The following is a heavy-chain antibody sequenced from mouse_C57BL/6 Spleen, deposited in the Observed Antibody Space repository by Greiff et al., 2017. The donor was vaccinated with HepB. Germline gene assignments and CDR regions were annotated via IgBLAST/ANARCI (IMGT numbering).Heavy chain of an antibody. CDR2: IRLKSDNYAT. D-gene: IGHD4-1*01. Sequence: EVMLVESGGGLVQPGGSMKLSCVASGFTFSNYWMNWVRQSPEKGLEWVAQIRLKSDNYATHYAESVKGRFTISRDDSKSSVYLQMNNLRAEDTGIYYCTRWDGGAYWGQGTLVAVSA. CDR3: TRWDGGAY. V-gene: IGHV6-3*01. J-gene: IGHJ3*01. CDR1: GFTFSNYW.